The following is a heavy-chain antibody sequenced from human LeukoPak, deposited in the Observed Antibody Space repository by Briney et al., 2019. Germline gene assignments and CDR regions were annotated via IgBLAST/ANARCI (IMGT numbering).Heavy chain of an antibody. CDR1: GFTFSNAW. D-gene: IGHD6-13*01. V-gene: IGHV3-33*08. Sequence: AGSQRLPCVASGFTFSNAWMSWVRQAPGKGLEWVAVIWYDASNRYYADSVKGRLTISRDNSKNTLFLQMNSLRDDDTAVYYCVRGVGVSRFNYFDPWGQGTLVIVSS. CDR3: VRGVGVSRFNYFDP. J-gene: IGHJ5*02. CDR2: IWYDASNR.